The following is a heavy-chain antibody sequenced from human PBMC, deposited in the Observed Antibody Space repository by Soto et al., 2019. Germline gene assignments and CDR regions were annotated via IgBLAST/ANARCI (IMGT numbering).Heavy chain of an antibody. D-gene: IGHD3-9*01. CDR2: VFHTGST. J-gene: IGHJ4*02. V-gene: IGHV4-59*08. CDR1: GDSISSYS. Sequence: LSLTCTVSGDSISSYSWSWIRQPPGMGLEWIGYVFHTGSTNYNPSLKSRVTISVDSSKSQFSLKLNSVTAADSAVYFCARLEGLATISYFFDYWGQGTLVTVSS. CDR3: ARLEGLATISYFFDY.